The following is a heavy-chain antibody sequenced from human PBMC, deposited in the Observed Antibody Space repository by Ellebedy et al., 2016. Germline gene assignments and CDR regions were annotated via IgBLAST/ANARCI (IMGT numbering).Heavy chain of an antibody. D-gene: IGHD6-19*01. CDR3: ARPYSSGWYGLDY. J-gene: IGHJ4*02. CDR1: GGSISSSSYY. CDR2: IYYSGST. Sequence: SETLSLTXTVSGGSISSSSYYWGWIRQPPGKGLEWIGSIYYSGSTYYNPSLKSRVTISVDTSKNQFSLKLSSVTAADTAVYYCARPYSSGWYGLDYWGQGTLVTVSS. V-gene: IGHV4-39*01.